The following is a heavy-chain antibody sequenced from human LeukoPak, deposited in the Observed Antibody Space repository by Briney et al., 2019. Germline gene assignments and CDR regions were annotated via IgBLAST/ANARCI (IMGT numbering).Heavy chain of an antibody. D-gene: IGHD6-6*01. J-gene: IGHJ4*02. CDR1: GYTFTKYY. Sequence: ASVKVSCKASGYTFTKYYIHWVRQAPGQGLEWMGWINPDSGGTNSAKKFQGRVTMTRDTSISTAYMELSRLRSDDTAVYYCARDHSSSDFDYWGQGTLVTVSS. CDR2: INPDSGGT. CDR3: ARDHSSSDFDY. V-gene: IGHV1-2*02.